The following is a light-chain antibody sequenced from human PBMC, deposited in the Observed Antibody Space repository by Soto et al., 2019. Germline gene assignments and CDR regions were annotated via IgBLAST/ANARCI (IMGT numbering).Light chain of an antibody. CDR1: QSVSLN. CDR2: DAS. CDR3: QQYNHGPSPVT. V-gene: IGKV3-15*01. J-gene: IGKJ4*01. Sequence: DIVLTQSPATLSVSPGERATLSCRASQSVSLNLAWYQHKLGQAPRLLIYDASTRVTGIPARFSGSGSGTDFALTISYLKSEDFGVYYCQQYNHGPSPVTFGGGTKVEI.